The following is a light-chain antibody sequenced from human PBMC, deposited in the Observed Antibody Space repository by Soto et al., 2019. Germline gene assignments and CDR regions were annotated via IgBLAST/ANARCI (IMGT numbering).Light chain of an antibody. CDR3: AALDDSLSGVV. Sequence: QSVLTQPPSASGTPGQRVTISCSGSSSNIVSNYVYWYQQLPGTATKLLIYRNNQRPSGVPDRFSVSKSGTSASLAISGLRSEDEADYYCAALDDSLSGVVFGGGTKLTVL. V-gene: IGLV1-47*01. CDR1: SSNIVSNY. CDR2: RNN. J-gene: IGLJ2*01.